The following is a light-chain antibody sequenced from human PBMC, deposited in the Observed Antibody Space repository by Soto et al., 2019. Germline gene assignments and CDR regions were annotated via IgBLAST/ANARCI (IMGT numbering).Light chain of an antibody. V-gene: IGLV1-44*01. J-gene: IGLJ1*01. CDR3: AAWDDSLKGDV. CDR2: SNS. CDR1: SSNIGSYT. Sequence: QSVLIQPPSASGTPGQRVTVSCSGGSSNIGSYTVNWYQQLPGAAPKLLIYSNSQRPSGVPDRFSASKSGTSASLAISGLQSEDEAEYYCAAWDDSLKGDVFGPGTKLTVL.